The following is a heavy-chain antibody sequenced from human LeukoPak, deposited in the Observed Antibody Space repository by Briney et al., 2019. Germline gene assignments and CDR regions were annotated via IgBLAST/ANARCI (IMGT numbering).Heavy chain of an antibody. D-gene: IGHD2-2*01. Sequence: GGSLRLSCAASGFTFSSYWMHWVRQAPGKGLVWVSRINSDGSSTSYADSVRGRFTISRDNAKNTLYLQMNSLRAEDTAVYYCARDLRDIVVVPAAETYYYYYGMDVWGQGTTVTVSS. J-gene: IGHJ6*02. CDR3: ARDLRDIVVVPAAETYYYYYGMDV. CDR1: GFTFSSYW. V-gene: IGHV3-74*01. CDR2: INSDGSST.